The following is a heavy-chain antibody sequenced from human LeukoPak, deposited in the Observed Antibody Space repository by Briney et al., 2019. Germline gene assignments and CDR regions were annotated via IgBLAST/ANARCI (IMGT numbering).Heavy chain of an antibody. D-gene: IGHD2-2*01. V-gene: IGHV1-18*01. J-gene: IGHJ4*02. CDR2: ISAYNGST. CDR1: GYTFTSYG. CDR3: ARGYCSSTSCSHYFDY. Sequence: ASVKVSCKASGYTFTSYGISWVRQAPGQGLEWMGWISAYNGSTNYAQKLQGRVTMTTDTSTSTAYMELRSLRSEDTAVYYCARGYCSSTSCSHYFDYWGQGTLVTVSS.